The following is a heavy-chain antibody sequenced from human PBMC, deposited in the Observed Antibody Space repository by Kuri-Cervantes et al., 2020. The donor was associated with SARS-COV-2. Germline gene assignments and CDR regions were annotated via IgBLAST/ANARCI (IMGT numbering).Heavy chain of an antibody. CDR1: GFTFSSYS. CDR3: ARGPRVYDILTGYYSAFDI. D-gene: IGHD3-9*01. V-gene: IGHV3-21*01. CDR2: ISSSSSYM. Sequence: GESLKISCAASGFTFSSYSMNWVRQAPGKGLEWVSSISSSSSYMYYADSVKGRFTISRDNAKNSLYLQMNSLRAEDTAVYYCARGPRVYDILTGYYSAFDIWGQGTMVTVSS. J-gene: IGHJ3*02.